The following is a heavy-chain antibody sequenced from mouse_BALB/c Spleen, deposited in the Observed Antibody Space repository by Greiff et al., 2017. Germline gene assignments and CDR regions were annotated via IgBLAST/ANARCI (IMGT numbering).Heavy chain of an antibody. J-gene: IGHJ4*01. Sequence: DLVKPGASVKLSCKASGYTFTSYWINWIKQRPGQGLEWIGRIAPGSGSTYYNEMFKGKATLTVDTSSSTAYIQLSGLSSEDSAVYFCARGGYYGRSMDYWGQGTSVTVSS. CDR3: ARGGYYGRSMDY. CDR2: IAPGSGST. V-gene: IGHV1S41*01. CDR1: GYTFTSYW. D-gene: IGHD1-1*02.